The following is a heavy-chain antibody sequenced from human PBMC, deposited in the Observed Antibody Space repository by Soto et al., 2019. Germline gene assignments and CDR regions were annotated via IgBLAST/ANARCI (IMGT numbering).Heavy chain of an antibody. CDR1: GFTFSSYA. J-gene: IGHJ4*02. V-gene: IGHV3-30-3*01. CDR3: ARNRERAASEVMYYDFWSGYYRKSRLDY. Sequence: GGSLRLSCAASGFTFSSYAMHWVRQAPGKGLEWVAVISYDGSNKYYADSVKGRFTISRDNSKNTLYLQMNSLRAEDTAVYYCARNRERAASEVMYYDFWSGYYRKSRLDYWGQGTLVTVSS. CDR2: ISYDGSNK. D-gene: IGHD3-3*01.